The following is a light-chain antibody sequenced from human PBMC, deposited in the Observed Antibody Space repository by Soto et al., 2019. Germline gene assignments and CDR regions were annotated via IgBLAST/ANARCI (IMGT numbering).Light chain of an antibody. V-gene: IGLV1-47*01. J-gene: IGLJ1*01. CDR3: AAWDDSLSGFYV. Sequence: QSVMTQPPSASGTPGQRVTISCSGSSYNIGSNYVYWYQQLPGTAPKLLIYRNNQRPSGVPDLFSGSKSGTSASLAISGLRSEDEADYYCAAWDDSLSGFYVFGTGTKVTVL. CDR2: RNN. CDR1: SYNIGSNY.